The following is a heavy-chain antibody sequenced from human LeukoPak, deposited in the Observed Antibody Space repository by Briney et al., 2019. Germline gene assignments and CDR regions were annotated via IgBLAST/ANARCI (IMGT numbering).Heavy chain of an antibody. J-gene: IGHJ6*03. D-gene: IGHD3-3*01. CDR1: GFTFDDYG. CDR3: AREGLDYDFWSGPRDYYYFYYMVV. V-gene: IGHV3-20*04. CDR2: ISLDGGST. Sequence: GGCLCHSCAASGFTFDDYGMSWVRHAPGKGLERVSGISLDGGSTGYADSVKGRFTISRVNAKNSLYLQMNSLRAEDTALYYCAREGLDYDFWSGPRDYYYFYYMVVWGKGTRVTFSS.